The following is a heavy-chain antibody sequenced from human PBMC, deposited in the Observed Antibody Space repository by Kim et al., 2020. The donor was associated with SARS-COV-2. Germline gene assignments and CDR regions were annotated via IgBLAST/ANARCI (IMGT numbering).Heavy chain of an antibody. V-gene: IGHV3-48*02. J-gene: IGHJ4*02. D-gene: IGHD2-2*01. Sequence: GGSLRLSCAASGFTFSSYSMNWVRQAPGKGLEWVSYISSSSSTIYYADSVKGRFTISRDNAKNSLYLQMNSLRDEDTAVYYCAREYQLRQDRTFDYWGQGTLVTVSS. CDR1: GFTFSSYS. CDR3: AREYQLRQDRTFDY. CDR2: ISSSSSTI.